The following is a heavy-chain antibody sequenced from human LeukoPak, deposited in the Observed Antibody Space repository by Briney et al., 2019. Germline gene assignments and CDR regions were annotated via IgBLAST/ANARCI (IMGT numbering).Heavy chain of an antibody. Sequence: GGSLRLSCAASGFTFSDYYMSWIRQAPGKGLEWVSYISSSSSTIYYADSVKGRFTISRDNAKNSLYLQMNSLRAEDTAVYYCARGVHPLTYCSSTSCPQYYYYGMDVWGQGTTVTVSS. CDR1: GFTFSDYY. CDR2: ISSSSSTI. D-gene: IGHD2-2*01. V-gene: IGHV3-11*04. J-gene: IGHJ6*02. CDR3: ARGVHPLTYCSSTSCPQYYYYGMDV.